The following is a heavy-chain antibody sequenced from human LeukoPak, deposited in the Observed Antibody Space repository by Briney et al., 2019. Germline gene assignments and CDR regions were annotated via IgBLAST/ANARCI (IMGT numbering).Heavy chain of an antibody. J-gene: IGHJ2*01. CDR3: ASRSLKGKEGQRITMVRGVIGWYFDL. V-gene: IGHV1-69*05. CDR1: GGTFSSYA. D-gene: IGHD3-10*01. Sequence: SVKVSCKASGGTFSSYAISWVRQGPGQGLEWMGGVIPIFGTANYAQKFQGRVTITTDESTSTAYMELSSLRSEDTAVYYCASRSLKGKEGQRITMVRGVIGWYFDLWGRGTLVTVSS. CDR2: VIPIFGTA.